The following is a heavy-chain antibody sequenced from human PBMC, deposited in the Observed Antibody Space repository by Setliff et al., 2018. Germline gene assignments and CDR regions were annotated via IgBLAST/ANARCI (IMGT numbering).Heavy chain of an antibody. CDR1: GLTFSDYY. J-gene: IGHJ3*02. D-gene: IGHD3-9*01. CDR3: ARDSVLRYFDWLLYTPDAFDI. V-gene: IGHV3-11*04. Sequence: GGSLRLSCAAPGLTFSDYYMRWIRQAPGKGLEWVSYISSSGSTIYYADSVKGRFTISRDNAKNSLYLQMNSLRAEDTAVYYCARDSVLRYFDWLLYTPDAFDIWGQGTMVTVSS. CDR2: ISSSGSTI.